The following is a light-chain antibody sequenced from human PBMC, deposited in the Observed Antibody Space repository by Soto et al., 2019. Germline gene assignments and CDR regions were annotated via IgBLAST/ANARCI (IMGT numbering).Light chain of an antibody. CDR3: SSYTSSSTLV. J-gene: IGLJ2*01. V-gene: IGLV2-14*03. Sequence: QSALTQPASVSGSPGQSITISCTGTSSDVGGYSYVSWYQHHPGKAPILMIYDVSNRPSGVSNRFSGSKSGNTASLTISGLQAEDEADYYCSSYTSSSTLVFGGGTKLTVL. CDR2: DVS. CDR1: SSDVGGYSY.